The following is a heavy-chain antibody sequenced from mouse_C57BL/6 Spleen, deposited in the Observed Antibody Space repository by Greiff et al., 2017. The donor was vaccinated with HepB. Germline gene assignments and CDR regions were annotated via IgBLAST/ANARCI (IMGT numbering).Heavy chain of an antibody. CDR2: FYPRDGST. D-gene: IGHD2-4*01. V-gene: IGHV1-85*01. CDR1: GYTFTSYD. CDR3: ARDGWRLRSFDY. Sequence: QVQLQQSGPELVKPGASVKLSCKASGYTFTSYDINWVKQRPGQGLEWIGWFYPRDGSTKYNKKFKGKATLTVDTSSSTAYMEVHSLTSEDSAVYFGARDGWRLRSFDYWGQGTTLTVSS. J-gene: IGHJ2*01.